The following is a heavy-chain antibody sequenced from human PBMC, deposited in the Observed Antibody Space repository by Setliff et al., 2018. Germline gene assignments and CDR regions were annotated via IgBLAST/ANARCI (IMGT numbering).Heavy chain of an antibody. CDR2: IYHSGST. CDR3: ANGVWGSYRYTDAFDI. J-gene: IGHJ3*02. D-gene: IGHD3-16*02. CDR1: GGSISSSNW. V-gene: IGHV4-4*02. Sequence: PSETLSLTCAVSGGSISSSNWWSWVRRPPGKGLEWIGEIYHSGSTNYNPSLKSRVTISVDKSKNQFSLKLSSVTAADTAVYYCANGVWGSYRYTDAFDIWGQGTMVTVSS.